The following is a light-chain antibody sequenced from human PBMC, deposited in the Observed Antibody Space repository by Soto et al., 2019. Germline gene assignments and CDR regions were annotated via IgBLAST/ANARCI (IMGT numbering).Light chain of an antibody. CDR3: QVWDSSSDHVV. V-gene: IGLV3-21*04. CDR2: YDN. J-gene: IGLJ2*01. Sequence: SYELTQPPSVSVAPGKTARITWGGNNIGSKSVHWYQQKPGQAPVLVIYYDNDRPSGITERFSGSNSGNTATLTISRVEAGDEADYYCQVWDSSSDHVVFGGGTKLTVL. CDR1: NIGSKS.